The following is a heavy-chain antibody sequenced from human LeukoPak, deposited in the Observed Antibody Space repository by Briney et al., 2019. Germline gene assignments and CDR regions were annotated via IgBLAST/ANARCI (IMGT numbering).Heavy chain of an antibody. D-gene: IGHD3-10*02. CDR3: AELGITMIGGV. V-gene: IGHV3-53*01. J-gene: IGHJ6*04. CDR2: IYGGGST. CDR1: GFTVSSNY. Sequence: GNSLRLSCAASGFTVSSNYMSWVRQAPGKGLEWVSVIYGGGSTYYADSVKGRFTISRDNAKNSLYLQMNSLRAEDTAVYYCAELGITMIGGVWGKGTTVTISS.